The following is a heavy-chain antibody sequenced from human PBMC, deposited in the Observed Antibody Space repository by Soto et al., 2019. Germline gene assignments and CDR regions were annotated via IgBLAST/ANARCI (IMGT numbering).Heavy chain of an antibody. CDR3: AKEVVRGVIIYPDYFDY. CDR2: ISGSGGST. V-gene: IGHV3-23*01. J-gene: IGHJ4*02. CDR1: GFTFSSYA. Sequence: GGSLRLSCAASGFTFSSYAMSWVRQAPGKGLEWVSAISGSGGSTYYADSVKGRFTISRDNSKNKLYLQMNSLRAEDTAVYYCAKEVVRGVIIYPDYFDYWGQGTLVTVSS. D-gene: IGHD3-10*01.